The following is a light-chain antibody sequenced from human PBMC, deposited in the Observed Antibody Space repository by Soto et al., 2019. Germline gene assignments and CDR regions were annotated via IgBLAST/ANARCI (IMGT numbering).Light chain of an antibody. CDR3: HQRNDWPWT. Sequence: EVLLTQSPATLSLSPGERATLSCRASESVGHYVAWYPHQRGQGPRIXIYDTSDRATGVPARFSGSGDGTECTLTISGLEPEDFVIDYCHQRNDWPWTFGQGTKVDIK. J-gene: IGKJ1*01. V-gene: IGKV3-11*01. CDR1: ESVGHY. CDR2: DTS.